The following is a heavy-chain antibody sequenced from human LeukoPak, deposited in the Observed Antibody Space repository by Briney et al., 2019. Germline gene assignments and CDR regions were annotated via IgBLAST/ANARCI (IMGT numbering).Heavy chain of an antibody. J-gene: IGHJ4*02. CDR2: ISGSGGST. CDR3: AKVQSQDSSPDYFDY. D-gene: IGHD6-13*01. V-gene: IGHV3-23*01. CDR1: GFTFSSYA. Sequence: GASLRLSCAASGFTFSSYAMSWVRQAPGKGLEWVSAISGSGGSTYYADSVKGRFTISRDNSKNTLYLQMNSLRAEDTAVYYCAKVQSQDSSPDYFDYWGQGTLVTVSS.